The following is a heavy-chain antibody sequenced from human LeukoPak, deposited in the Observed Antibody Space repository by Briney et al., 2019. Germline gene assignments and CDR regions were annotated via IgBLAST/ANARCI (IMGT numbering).Heavy chain of an antibody. CDR1: GFTFSSYA. D-gene: IGHD3-3*01. CDR3: ARASGYYRPYYFDF. Sequence: GGSLRLSCAASGFTFSSYAMHWVRQAPGKGLEWVAVISYDGSNKYYADSVKGRFTISRDNSKNTLYLQMNSLRAEDTAVYYCARASGYYRPYYFDFWGQGTLVTVSS. J-gene: IGHJ4*02. CDR2: ISYDGSNK. V-gene: IGHV3-30*04.